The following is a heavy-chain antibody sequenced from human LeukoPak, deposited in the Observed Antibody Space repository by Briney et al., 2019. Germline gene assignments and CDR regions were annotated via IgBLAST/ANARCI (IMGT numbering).Heavy chain of an antibody. CDR1: GFTFSSYG. Sequence: PGRSPRLSCAASGFTFSSYGMHWVRQAPGKGLEWVAVISYDGSNKYYADSVKGRFTISRDNSKNTLYLQMNSLRAEDTAVYYCARTRGAFDIWGQGTTVTVSS. CDR3: ARTRGAFDI. J-gene: IGHJ3*02. V-gene: IGHV3-30*03. CDR2: ISYDGSNK.